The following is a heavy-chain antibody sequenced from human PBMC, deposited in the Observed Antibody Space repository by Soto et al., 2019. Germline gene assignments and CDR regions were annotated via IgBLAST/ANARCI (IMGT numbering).Heavy chain of an antibody. V-gene: IGHV6-1*01. CDR1: GDSVSSNSAA. CDR2: TYYRSKWYN. J-gene: IGHJ6*02. D-gene: IGHD3-10*01. Sequence: SQTLSLTCAISGDSVSSNSAAWNWIRQSPSRGLEWLGRTYYRSKWYNDYAVSVKSRITINPDTSKNQFSLQLNSVTPEDTAVYYCARGAEVLLWFGGLKNGMDVWGQGTTVTVSS. CDR3: ARGAEVLLWFGGLKNGMDV.